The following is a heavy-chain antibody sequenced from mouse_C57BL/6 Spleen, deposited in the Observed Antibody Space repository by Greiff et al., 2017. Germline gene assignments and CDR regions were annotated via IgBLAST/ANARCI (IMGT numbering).Heavy chain of an antibody. D-gene: IGHD1-1*01. Sequence: EVQLQESGPGLVKPSQSLSLTCSVTGYSITSGYYWNWIRQFPGNKLEWMGYISYYGSNNYNPSLKNRISITRDTSKNQFFLKLNSVTTEDTATYYCARHLYYYYGSDYFDYWGKGTTLTVSS. CDR2: ISYYGSN. CDR1: GYSITSGYY. V-gene: IGHV3-6*01. CDR3: ARHLYYYYGSDYFDY. J-gene: IGHJ2*01.